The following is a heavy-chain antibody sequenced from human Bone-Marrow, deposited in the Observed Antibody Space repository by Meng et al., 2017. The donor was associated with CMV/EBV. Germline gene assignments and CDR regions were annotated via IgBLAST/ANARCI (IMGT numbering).Heavy chain of an antibody. CDR2: INPNSGGT. Sequence: ASVKVSCKASGYTFTSYGISWVRQAPGQGLEWMGWINPNSGGTNYAQKFQGRVTMTRDTSISTAYMELSRLRSDDTAVYYCARVARYNWNYDWFDPWGQGTLVTVSS. J-gene: IGHJ5*02. CDR1: GYTFTSYG. CDR3: ARVARYNWNYDWFDP. V-gene: IGHV1-2*02. D-gene: IGHD1-7*01.